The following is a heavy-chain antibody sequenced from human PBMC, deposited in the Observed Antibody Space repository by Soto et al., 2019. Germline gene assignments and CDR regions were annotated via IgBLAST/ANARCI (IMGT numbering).Heavy chain of an antibody. V-gene: IGHV1-69*13. CDR1: GGTFSSYA. CDR3: ASSVAKYYYYGMDV. J-gene: IGHJ6*02. D-gene: IGHD5-12*01. CDR2: IIPIFGTA. Sequence: SVKVSCKASGGTFSSYAISWVRQAPGQGLEWMGGIIPIFGTANYAQKFQGGVTITADESTSTAYMELSSLRSEDTAVYYCASSVAKYYYYGMDVWGQGTTVTVSS.